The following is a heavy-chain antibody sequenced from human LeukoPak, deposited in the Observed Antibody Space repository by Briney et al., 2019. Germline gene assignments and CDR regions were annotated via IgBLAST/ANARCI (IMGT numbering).Heavy chain of an antibody. CDR3: ARVGYSSGWYIYYYYGMDV. Sequence: ASVKVSCKASGYTFTSYDINWVRQATGQGLEWMGWMNPNSGNTGYAQKFQGRVTMTRNTSISTAYMELSSLRSEDTAVYYCARVGYSSGWYIYYYYGMDVWGQGTTVTVSS. CDR2: MNPNSGNT. J-gene: IGHJ6*02. V-gene: IGHV1-8*01. CDR1: GYTFTSYD. D-gene: IGHD6-19*01.